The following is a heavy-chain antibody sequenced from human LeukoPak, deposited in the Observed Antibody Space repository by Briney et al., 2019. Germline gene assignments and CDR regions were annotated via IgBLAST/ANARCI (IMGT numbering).Heavy chain of an antibody. D-gene: IGHD6-13*01. CDR3: AKVWGYSPASGDY. J-gene: IGHJ4*02. V-gene: IGHV3-30*18. CDR2: ISYDGSNK. Sequence: GGSLRLSCAASGFTFSSYGMHRVRQAPGKGLEWVAVISYDGSNKYYADSVKGRFTISRDNSKNTLYLQMNSLRAEDTAVYYCAKVWGYSPASGDYWGQGTLVTVSS. CDR1: GFTFSSYG.